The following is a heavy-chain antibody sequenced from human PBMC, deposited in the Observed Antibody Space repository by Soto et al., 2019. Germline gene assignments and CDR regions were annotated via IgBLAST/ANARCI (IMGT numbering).Heavy chain of an antibody. Sequence: QVQLVESGAEVKKPGASVKVSCKASGYTFTNYGSSWGRQAPGQGLEWMGWVSGYNGNTKYAQKFQGRVTMTTDTPTNTAYMDLRSLRSDDTAVYYCARDREYYYDSSGNYYYHYGMDVWGQGTTVTVS. CDR3: ARDREYYYDSSGNYYYHYGMDV. V-gene: IGHV1-18*04. CDR2: VSGYNGNT. J-gene: IGHJ6*02. CDR1: GYTFTNYG. D-gene: IGHD3-22*01.